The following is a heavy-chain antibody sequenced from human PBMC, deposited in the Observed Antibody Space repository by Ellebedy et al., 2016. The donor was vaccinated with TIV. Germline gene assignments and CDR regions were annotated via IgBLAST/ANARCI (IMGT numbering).Heavy chain of an antibody. J-gene: IGHJ4*02. Sequence: GESLKISCAASGFMFNKFWMSWVRQAPGTGLEWVANINEDGSEQYYVDSVKGRFTIARDNAKNSLSLQMNSLRLEDTAVYFCARLLNGSGWNLDYWGQGSLVTVSS. D-gene: IGHD6-19*01. CDR3: ARLLNGSGWNLDY. V-gene: IGHV3-7*03. CDR1: GFMFNKFW. CDR2: INEDGSEQ.